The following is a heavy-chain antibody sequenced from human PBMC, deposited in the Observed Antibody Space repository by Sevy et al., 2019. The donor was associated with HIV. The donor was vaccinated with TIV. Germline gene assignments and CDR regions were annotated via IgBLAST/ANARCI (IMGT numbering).Heavy chain of an antibody. CDR3: AKDATNNYYGRVDYFDY. V-gene: IGHV3-30*18. D-gene: IGHD4-17*01. CDR2: ISYDGSNK. CDR1: GFTFGSYG. J-gene: IGHJ4*02. Sequence: GGSLRLSCAASGFTFGSYGMHWVRQAPGKGLEWVAVISYDGSNKYYADSVKGRFTISRDNSKNTLYLQMNSLRAEDTAVYYCAKDATNNYYGRVDYFDYWGQGTLVTVSS.